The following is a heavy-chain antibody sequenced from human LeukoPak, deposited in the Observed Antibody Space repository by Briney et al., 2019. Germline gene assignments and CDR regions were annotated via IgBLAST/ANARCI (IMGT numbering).Heavy chain of an antibody. CDR3: ARERYYYDSSGYYYGAFDI. D-gene: IGHD3-22*01. CDR2: IYTSGST. Sequence: SQTLSLTCTGSGGSISSGSYYWSWIRQPAGKGLEWIGRIYTSGSTNYNPSLKSRVTISVDTSKNQFSLKLSSVTAADTAVYYCARERYYYDSSGYYYGAFDIWGQGTMVTVSS. V-gene: IGHV4-61*02. CDR1: GGSISSGSYY. J-gene: IGHJ3*02.